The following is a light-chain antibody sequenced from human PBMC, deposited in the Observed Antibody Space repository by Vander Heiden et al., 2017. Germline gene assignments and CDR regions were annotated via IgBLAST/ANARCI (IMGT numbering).Light chain of an antibody. Sequence: EIVLTQSPGPLSLSPGERATLSCRASQSVSSSYLAWYQQKPGQAPRLLIYGASSRATGIPDRFSGSGSGTDFTLTISRLEPEDFAVYYCQQYGNSPPTFGQGTKLDIK. CDR3: QQYGNSPPT. V-gene: IGKV3-20*01. CDR2: GAS. J-gene: IGKJ2*01. CDR1: QSVSSSY.